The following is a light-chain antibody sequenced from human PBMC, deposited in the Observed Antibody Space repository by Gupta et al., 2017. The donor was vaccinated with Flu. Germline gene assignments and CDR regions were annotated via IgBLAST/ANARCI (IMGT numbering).Light chain of an antibody. CDR3: QQYGVFPSA. Sequence: STPSSSLGGRVTVPCRASRTSDGKLAWYQQKPGRAPKLLIYEASSVDSGVPARFSGSGSGTEFTLTIDNLEPDDFATYYCQQYGVFPSAFGPGTKVDLK. CDR2: EAS. CDR1: RTSDGK. J-gene: IGKJ3*01. V-gene: IGKV1-5*03.